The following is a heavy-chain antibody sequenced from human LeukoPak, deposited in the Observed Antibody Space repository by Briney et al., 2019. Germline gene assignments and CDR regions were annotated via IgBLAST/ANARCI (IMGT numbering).Heavy chain of an antibody. CDR2: ISSSSSYI. J-gene: IGHJ4*02. Sequence: GGSLRLSCAASGFTFSSYSMNWVRQAPGKGLEWVSSISSSSSYIFYADSVKGRFTIPRDNAKNSLYLQMNSLRAEDTAVYYCARDLAGVASLWGQGTLVTVSS. V-gene: IGHV3-21*01. D-gene: IGHD3-3*01. CDR1: GFTFSSYS. CDR3: ARDLAGVASL.